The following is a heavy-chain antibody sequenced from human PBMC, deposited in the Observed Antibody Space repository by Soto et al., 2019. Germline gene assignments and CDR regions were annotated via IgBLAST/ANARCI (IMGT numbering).Heavy chain of an antibody. CDR2: IYWDDDK. V-gene: IGHV2-5*02. CDR1: GFSLTTSGVG. D-gene: IGHD6-6*01. J-gene: IGHJ3*02. Sequence: QITLKESGPTLVKPTQTLTLTCTFSGFSLTTSGVGVGWIRQPPGKALELLALIYWDDDKRYSPSLKSRVTITKDTSKNQVVLTMTNVGPVDTATYYCARSIAARPVLGALDMWGQGTMVSVSS. CDR3: ARSIAARPVLGALDM.